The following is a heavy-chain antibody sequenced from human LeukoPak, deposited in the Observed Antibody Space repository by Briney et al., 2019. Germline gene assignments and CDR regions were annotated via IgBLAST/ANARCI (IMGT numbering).Heavy chain of an antibody. CDR1: GSSISNYY. J-gene: IGHJ5*02. Sequence: PSETLSLTCSVSGSSISNYYWGWIRQSAGKGLEWIGRMSSSGTTNYNPSLESRVTISVDTSKNQFSLKLSSVTAADTAVYYCARHVWWELQPAWFDPWGQGTLVTVSS. V-gene: IGHV4-4*07. CDR2: MSSSGTT. D-gene: IGHD1-26*01. CDR3: ARHVWWELQPAWFDP.